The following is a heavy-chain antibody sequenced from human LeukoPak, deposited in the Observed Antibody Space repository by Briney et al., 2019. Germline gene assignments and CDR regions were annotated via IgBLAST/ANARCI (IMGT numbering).Heavy chain of an antibody. CDR2: IKQDGSEK. Sequence: GGSLRLSCAASGFTFSSYWMSWVRQAPGKGLECVANIKQDGSEKYYVDSVKGRFTISRDNAKNSLYLQMNSLRAEDTAVYYCARVSFSYYDFWSGRDAFDIWGQGTMVTVSS. J-gene: IGHJ3*02. V-gene: IGHV3-7*01. D-gene: IGHD3-3*01. CDR3: ARVSFSYYDFWSGRDAFDI. CDR1: GFTFSSYW.